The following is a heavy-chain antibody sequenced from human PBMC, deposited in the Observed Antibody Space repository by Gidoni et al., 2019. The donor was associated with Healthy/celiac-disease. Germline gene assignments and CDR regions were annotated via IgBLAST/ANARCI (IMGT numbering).Heavy chain of an antibody. CDR1: GFTFSSYA. CDR2: ISGSGGST. D-gene: IGHD1-26*01. Sequence: EVQPLESGGGLVQPGRSLRLSCAASGFTFSSYAMSWVRQAPGKGLEWVSAISGSGGSTYYADSVKGRFTISRDNSKNTLYLQMNSLRAEDTAVYYCAKVKGVMKWELLSYYFDYWGQGTLVTVSS. CDR3: AKVKGVMKWELLSYYFDY. J-gene: IGHJ4*02. V-gene: IGHV3-23*01.